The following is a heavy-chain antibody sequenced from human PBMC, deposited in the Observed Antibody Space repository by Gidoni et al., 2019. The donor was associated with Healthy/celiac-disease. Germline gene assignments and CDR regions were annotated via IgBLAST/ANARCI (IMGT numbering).Heavy chain of an antibody. CDR3: AHARDFWSGYYSTTYYYGLDV. CDR2: IYWNDDK. Sequence: QITLKESGLTLVKPTQTLTLTCTFSGFPLSTSGVGVGWIRQPPGKALEWLALIYWNDDKRYSPSLKSRLTITQDTSKNQVVLTMTNMDPVDTATYYCAHARDFWSGYYSTTYYYGLDVWGQGTTVTVSS. CDR1: GFPLSTSGVG. J-gene: IGHJ6*02. D-gene: IGHD3-3*01. V-gene: IGHV2-5*01.